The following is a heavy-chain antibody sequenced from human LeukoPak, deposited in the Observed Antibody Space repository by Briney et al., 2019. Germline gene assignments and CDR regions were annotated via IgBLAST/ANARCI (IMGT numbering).Heavy chain of an antibody. CDR2: VQHSGST. Sequence: PSETLSLTCAVYGGSFSGIYWSWIRQPPGKGLEWIGEVQHSGSTNYNPSLKSRVTISVDTSKSQFSLKLSSVTAADTAVYYCARRGVRYYDIVTGYTHYNCMDVWGKGTTVTVSS. V-gene: IGHV4-34*01. CDR3: ARRGVRYYDIVTGYTHYNCMDV. CDR1: GGSFSGIY. D-gene: IGHD3-9*01. J-gene: IGHJ6*03.